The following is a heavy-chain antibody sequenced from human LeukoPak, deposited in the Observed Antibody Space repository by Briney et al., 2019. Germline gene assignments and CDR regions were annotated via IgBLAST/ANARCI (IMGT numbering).Heavy chain of an antibody. CDR3: ARDGYCYDSSGYYVLDY. CDR2: IYSGGST. D-gene: IGHD3-22*01. J-gene: IGHJ4*02. Sequence: GGSLRLSCAASGFTFSSNYMSWVRQAPGKGLEWVSVIYSGGSTYYADSVKGRFTISRDNSKNTLYLQMNSLRAEDTAVYYCARDGYCYDSSGYYVLDYWGQGTLVTVSS. CDR1: GFTFSSNY. V-gene: IGHV3-53*01.